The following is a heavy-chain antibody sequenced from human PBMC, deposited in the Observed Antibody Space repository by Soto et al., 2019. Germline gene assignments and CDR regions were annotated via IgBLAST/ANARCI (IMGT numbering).Heavy chain of an antibody. CDR3: ARFYYDTLTGYYILDK. V-gene: IGHV1-8*01. J-gene: IGHJ4*02. Sequence: ASVKVSCKASGYTFGIYDINWVRQPTGQGLEWMGWVNPKSGNTAYAQKFQGRVTMTRNTSISTAYMELSSLRFEDTAVYYCARFYYDTLTGYYILDKWGQGTLVTVSS. CDR2: VNPKSGNT. D-gene: IGHD3-9*01. CDR1: GYTFGIYD.